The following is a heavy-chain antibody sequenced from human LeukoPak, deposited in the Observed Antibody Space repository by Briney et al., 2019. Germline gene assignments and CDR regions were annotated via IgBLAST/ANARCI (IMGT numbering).Heavy chain of an antibody. CDR1: GGSISSYY. J-gene: IGHJ4*02. CDR3: ARLSGDILFDC. Sequence: SETLSLTCTVSGGSISSYYWSWIRQPPGKGLEWIGYIYYSGSTNYNPSLKSRVTISVDTSKNQCSLKLSSVTAADTAVYYCARLSGDILFDCWGQGTLVTVSS. D-gene: IGHD2-15*01. V-gene: IGHV4-59*08. CDR2: IYYSGST.